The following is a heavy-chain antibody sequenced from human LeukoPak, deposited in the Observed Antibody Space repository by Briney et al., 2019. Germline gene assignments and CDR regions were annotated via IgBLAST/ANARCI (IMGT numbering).Heavy chain of an antibody. CDR3: ARDRSRENYFDY. CDR1: GYSISSGYY. CDR2: IYQSGST. V-gene: IGHV4-38-2*02. J-gene: IGHJ4*02. Sequence: SETLSLTCTVSGYSISSGYYWGWIRQPPGKGLEWIGSIYQSGSTYYNPSLKSRVTISVDTSKNQFSLKLSSVTAADTAVYYCARDRSRENYFDYWGQGTLVTVSS. D-gene: IGHD1-26*01.